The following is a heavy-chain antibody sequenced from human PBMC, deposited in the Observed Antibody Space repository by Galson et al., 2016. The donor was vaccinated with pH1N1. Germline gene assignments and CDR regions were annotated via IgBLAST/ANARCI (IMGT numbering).Heavy chain of an antibody. V-gene: IGHV2-70*11. CDR3: ARGPGAVPGTNNENYMDV. Sequence: PALVKPTQTLTLTCTFSGFSLSTSGMSVSWIRQPPGKALEWLARIDWDDDKYCRTSLKTRLTISKDTSKNQVVLTMTNMDPVDTASDYRARGPGAVPGTNNENYMDVWGKGTTVTVSS. CDR1: GFSLSTSGMS. D-gene: IGHD6-19*01. J-gene: IGHJ6*03. CDR2: IDWDDDK.